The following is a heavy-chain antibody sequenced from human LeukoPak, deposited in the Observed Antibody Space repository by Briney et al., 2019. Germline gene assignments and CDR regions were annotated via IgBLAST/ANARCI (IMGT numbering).Heavy chain of an antibody. Sequence: GGTLRLSCAASGFTFSNSGIAWVRQAPGKGLEWVSFISGDGDITYYADSVKGRFTISRDNSKNTLYLQMNSLRAEDTAVYYCAKDGGSYYVEYYYYMDVWGKGTTVTVSS. D-gene: IGHD1-26*01. V-gene: IGHV3-23*01. CDR3: AKDGGSYYVEYYYYMDV. CDR1: GFTFSNSG. CDR2: ISGDGDIT. J-gene: IGHJ6*03.